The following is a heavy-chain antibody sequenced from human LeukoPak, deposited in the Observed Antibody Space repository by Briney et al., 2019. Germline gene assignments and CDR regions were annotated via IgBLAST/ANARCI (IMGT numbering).Heavy chain of an antibody. D-gene: IGHD3-10*01. CDR3: ARVYYSSQYCFDC. CDR1: GVSISTYY. J-gene: IGHJ4*02. Sequence: SETLSLTCSVSGVSISTYYWIWIRQPPAKGLEWMGFFSYSGSTKYNPSLKSRVTMSVDTSKNQFSLKLSSVTAADTAVYYCARVYYSSQYCFDCWGRGTLVTVSS. CDR2: FSYSGST. V-gene: IGHV4-59*01.